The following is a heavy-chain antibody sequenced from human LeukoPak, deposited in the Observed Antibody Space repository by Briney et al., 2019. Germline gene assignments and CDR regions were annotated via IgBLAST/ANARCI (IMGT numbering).Heavy chain of an antibody. D-gene: IGHD3-10*01. CDR3: PRMYYYGLGSYSNSAHFDY. J-gene: IGHJ4*02. V-gene: IGHV1-69*05. CDR2: IIPIFGTA. Sequence: SVKASCQGSGGTFISYAISWVEQAPARGVEWMGGIIPIFGTANYAQKFQGRGTITTDESTSTAYMELRSLRSEETAVYYCPRMYYYGLGSYSNSAHFDYWGQGTLVTVSP. CDR1: GGTFISYA.